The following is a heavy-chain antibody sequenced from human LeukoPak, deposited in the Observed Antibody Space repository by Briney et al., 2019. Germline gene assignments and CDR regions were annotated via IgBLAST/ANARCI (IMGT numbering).Heavy chain of an antibody. V-gene: IGHV3-13*01. CDR2: NDSAGDT. Sequence: GGSLRLSCAASGFTFSSYDMYWVREGEKGLEWVAANDSAGDTYNLDTVNGRFTVSRETVKSSLSLQMSSLRVGDTAGYYCTRGKTGVDFVVFYHWGQGVLCTASS. J-gene: IGHJ4*02. CDR3: TRGKTGVDFVVFYH. D-gene: IGHD3-9*01. CDR1: GFTFSSYD.